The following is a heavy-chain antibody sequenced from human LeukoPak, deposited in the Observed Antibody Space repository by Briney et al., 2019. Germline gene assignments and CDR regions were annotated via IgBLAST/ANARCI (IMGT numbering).Heavy chain of an antibody. D-gene: IGHD3-3*01. J-gene: IGHJ6*01. V-gene: IGHV4-34*01. CDR1: GGSFSGYY. Sequence: PSETLSLTCAVYGGSFSGYYWSWIRQPPGKGLEWIGEINHSGSTNYNPSLKSRVTISVDTSKNQFSLKLSSVTAADTAVYYCARLQMGIFGVVIGMDVRGKGTTVTVSS. CDR3: ARLQMGIFGVVIGMDV. CDR2: INHSGST.